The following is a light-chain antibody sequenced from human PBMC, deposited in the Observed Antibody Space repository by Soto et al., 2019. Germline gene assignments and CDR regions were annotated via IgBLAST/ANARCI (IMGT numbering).Light chain of an antibody. CDR1: QGISKW. CDR3: QQYDSYSGDT. J-gene: IGKJ2*01. CDR2: DAS. Sequence: DIQLTQSPSTLSASVGDRVTITCRASQGISKWLAWYQQKPGKAPKLPIYDASNLETGVPSRFSGTGSGTEFTLTISSLQSDDFARYYCQQYDSYSGDTFGQGTTVEIK. V-gene: IGKV1-5*01.